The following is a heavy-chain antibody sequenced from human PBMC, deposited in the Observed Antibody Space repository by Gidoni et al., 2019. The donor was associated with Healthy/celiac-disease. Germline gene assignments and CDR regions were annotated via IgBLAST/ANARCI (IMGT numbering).Heavy chain of an antibody. V-gene: IGHV4-39*01. Sequence: STYYNPSLKSRVTISVDTSKNQFSLKLSSVTAADTAVYYCARVSGRRDYWGQGTLVTVSS. CDR2: ST. D-gene: IGHD3-3*01. J-gene: IGHJ4*02. CDR3: ARVSGRRDY.